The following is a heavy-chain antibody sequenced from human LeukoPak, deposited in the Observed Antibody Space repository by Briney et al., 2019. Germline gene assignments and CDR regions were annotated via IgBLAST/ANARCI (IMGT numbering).Heavy chain of an antibody. CDR3: ARQLNPHKLPSLRVYYNEV. CDR2: IYYSGST. J-gene: IGHJ6*03. D-gene: IGHD2-15*01. V-gene: IGHV4-39*01. CDR1: GGSISSSSYY. Sequence: PSETLSLTCTVSGGSISSSSYYWGWIRQPPGKGLEWIGSIYYSGSTHDNPSLKSRVTISVDTSKNQFSLKLSSVTAADTAVYYCARQLNPHKLPSLRVYYNEVRGKGTTVTISS.